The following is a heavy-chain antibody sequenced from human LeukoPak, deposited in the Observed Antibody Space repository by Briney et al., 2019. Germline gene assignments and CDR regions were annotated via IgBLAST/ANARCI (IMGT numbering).Heavy chain of an antibody. V-gene: IGHV3-21*01. Sequence: GGSLRLSCTASGFTFSSYSMNWVRQAPGKGLEWVSSISSSSSYIYYADSVKGRFTISRDNAKNSLYLQMNSLRAEDTAVYYCARDRTKYDSSGYYYWGQGTLVTVSS. CDR3: ARDRTKYDSSGYYY. CDR2: ISSSSSYI. CDR1: GFTFSSYS. J-gene: IGHJ4*02. D-gene: IGHD3-22*01.